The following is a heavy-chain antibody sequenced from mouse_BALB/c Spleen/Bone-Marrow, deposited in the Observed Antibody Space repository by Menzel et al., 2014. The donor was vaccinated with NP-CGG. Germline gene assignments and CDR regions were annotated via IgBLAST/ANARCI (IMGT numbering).Heavy chain of an antibody. CDR2: IWAGGST. D-gene: IGHD2-2*01. J-gene: IGHJ4*01. CDR3: ARDREYGYYYAMDY. V-gene: IGHV2-9*02. CDR1: GFSXTSYG. Sequence: QLQQSGPGLVAPSQSLSITCTVSGFSXTSYGVHWVRQPPGKGLEWLGVIWAGGSTNYNSALMSRLSISKDNSRSQIFLKMNSLQTDDTAMYYCARDREYGYYYAMDYWGQGTSVTVSS.